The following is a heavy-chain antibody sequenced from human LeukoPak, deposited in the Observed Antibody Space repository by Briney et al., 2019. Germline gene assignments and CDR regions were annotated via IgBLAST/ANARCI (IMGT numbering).Heavy chain of an antibody. CDR2: IYRSGNT. CDR1: GDSISSDYR. J-gene: IGHJ4*02. Sequence: SETLSLTCAVTGDSISSDYRWGWIRQPPGKGLEWIGSIYRSGNTNYNPSLKSRVTMSVDTSKNQFTLKLSSVTAVDTAVYYCARHITGPSGYPFDDWGQGTLVTVSS. CDR3: ARHITGPSGYPFDD. V-gene: IGHV4-38-2*01. D-gene: IGHD3-22*01.